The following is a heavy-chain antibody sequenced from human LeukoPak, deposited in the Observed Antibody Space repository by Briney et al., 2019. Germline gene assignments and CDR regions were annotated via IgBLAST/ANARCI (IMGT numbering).Heavy chain of an antibody. CDR3: TRVATIPDY. V-gene: IGHV3-73*01. D-gene: IGHD5-12*01. CDR1: AFTFSGSA. J-gene: IGHJ4*02. CDR2: IRSKANSYAT. Sequence: PGGALKLSCAATAFTFSGSAIHWVRQAAGKGLAWVGRIRSKANSYATAYAASVKGRFNISRHDSKNTAYLQLNSLRTEDTAVYYCTRVATIPDYWGQGTLVTVSS.